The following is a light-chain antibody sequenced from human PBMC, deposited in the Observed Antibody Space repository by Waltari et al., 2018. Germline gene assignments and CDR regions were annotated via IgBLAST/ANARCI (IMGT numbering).Light chain of an antibody. CDR3: MQSLQTPYT. CDR1: RSLLHSNGYTY. J-gene: IGKJ2*01. V-gene: IGKV2-28*01. Sequence: DIVMTQSPLSLPVTPGEPASISCRSSRSLLHSNGYTYFDWYLQKPGQSPQLLIYLGSTRASGVPDRFCGSGSGTDFTLKISRVEAEDVGVYYCMQSLQTPYTFGQGTKLEIK. CDR2: LGS.